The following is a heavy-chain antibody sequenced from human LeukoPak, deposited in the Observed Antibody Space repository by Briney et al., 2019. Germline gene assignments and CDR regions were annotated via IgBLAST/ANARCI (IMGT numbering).Heavy chain of an antibody. CDR2: IYYSGST. CDR3: ARDFGSGWDLGYFDH. Sequence: KASETLSLTCTVSGGSTSNTSYFWGWIRQPPGKGLEWIGSIYYSGSTLYNPSLKSRVTISVDTSKNQFSLKLSSVTAAGTAVYYCARDFGSGWDLGYFDHWGQGTLVTVSS. CDR1: GGSTSNTSYF. J-gene: IGHJ4*02. D-gene: IGHD6-19*01. V-gene: IGHV4-39*07.